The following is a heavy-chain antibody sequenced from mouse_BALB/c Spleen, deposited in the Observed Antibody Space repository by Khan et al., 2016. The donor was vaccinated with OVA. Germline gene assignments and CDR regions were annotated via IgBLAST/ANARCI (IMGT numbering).Heavy chain of an antibody. CDR1: GYSITSEYA. V-gene: IGHV3-2*02. D-gene: IGHD2-4*01. CDR2: ISYSGNT. J-gene: IGHJ3*01. Sequence: EVQLVESGPGLVKPSQSLSLTCTVTGYSITSEYAWNWIRQFPGNKLEWMGYISYSGNTRYNPSLKSRISITRDTSKNQFFLQLNSVTTEDTATDYAARKDYYDYDPIPYWGQGTLVTVSA. CDR3: ARKDYYDYDPIPY.